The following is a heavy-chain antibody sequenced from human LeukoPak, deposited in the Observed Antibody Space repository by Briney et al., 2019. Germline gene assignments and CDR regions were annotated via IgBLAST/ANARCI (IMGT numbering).Heavy chain of an antibody. J-gene: IGHJ4*02. D-gene: IGHD3-22*01. CDR2: ISAYNGNT. CDR1: GYTFTSYG. Sequence: ASVKVSCKASGYTFTSYGISWVRQAPGQGLEWMGWISAYNGNTNYAQKLQGRVTMTTDTSTSTAYMELRSLRSDDTAVYYCARGIVGAVTQPYLDYWGQGTLVTVSS. V-gene: IGHV1-18*01. CDR3: ARGIVGAVTQPYLDY.